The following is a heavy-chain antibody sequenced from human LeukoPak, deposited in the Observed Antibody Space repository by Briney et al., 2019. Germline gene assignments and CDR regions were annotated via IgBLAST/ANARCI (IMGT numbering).Heavy chain of an antibody. CDR1: GYSISSGYY. D-gene: IGHD2-2*01. CDR2: IYHSGST. J-gene: IGHJ6*03. CDR3: ARDGKYCSSTRCFYYYYMDV. Sequence: KPSETLSLTCTVSGYSISSGYYWGWIRQPPGKGLEWIGSIYHSGSTYYNPSLKSRVTISVDTSKNQFSLKLSSVTAADTAVYYCARDGKYCSSTRCFYYYYMDVWGKGTTVTVSS. V-gene: IGHV4-38-2*02.